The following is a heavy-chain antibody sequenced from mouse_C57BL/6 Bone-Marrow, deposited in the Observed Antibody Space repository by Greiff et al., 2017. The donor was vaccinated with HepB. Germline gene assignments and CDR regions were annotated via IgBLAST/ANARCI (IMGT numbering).Heavy chain of an antibody. J-gene: IGHJ1*03. D-gene: IGHD1-1*01. CDR2: IDPSDSYT. Sequence: VQLQQPGAELVKPGASVKMSCKASGYTFTSYWITWVKQRPGQGLEWIGEIDPSDSYTNYNQKFKGKATLTVDTSSSTAYMQLSSLTSEDSAVYYCARGYYGSSYDWYFDVWGTGTTVTVSS. CDR3: ARGYYGSSYDWYFDV. V-gene: IGHV1-50*01. CDR1: GYTFTSYW.